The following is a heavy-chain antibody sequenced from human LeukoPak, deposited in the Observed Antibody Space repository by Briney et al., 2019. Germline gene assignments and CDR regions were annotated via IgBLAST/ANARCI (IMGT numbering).Heavy chain of an antibody. CDR2: INSDGSST. V-gene: IGHV3-74*01. CDR3: ARVIPRFLEWLLYP. CDR1: GFTFSSYW. J-gene: IGHJ5*02. Sequence: GGSLRLSCAASGFTFSSYWMHWVRQAPGKGLVWVSRINSDGSSTDYADPVKGRFTISRDNAKNTLYLQMNSLRAEDTAVYYCARVIPRFLEWLLYPWGQGTLVTASS. D-gene: IGHD3-3*01.